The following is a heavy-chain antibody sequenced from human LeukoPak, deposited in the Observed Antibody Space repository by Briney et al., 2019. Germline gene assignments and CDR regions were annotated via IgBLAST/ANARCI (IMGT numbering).Heavy chain of an antibody. J-gene: IGHJ4*02. CDR1: GGSFSGYY. CDR3: ARERSNGPTVIDY. D-gene: IGHD4-17*01. CDR2: MNPSGST. Sequence: SETLSLTCAVYGGSFSGYYWTWIRHTPEKGLEWIGEMNPSGSTNYNPSLKSRVTISVDTSKNQFSLTLSSVTAADTAVYYCARERSNGPTVIDYWGQGTLVTVSS. V-gene: IGHV4-34*01.